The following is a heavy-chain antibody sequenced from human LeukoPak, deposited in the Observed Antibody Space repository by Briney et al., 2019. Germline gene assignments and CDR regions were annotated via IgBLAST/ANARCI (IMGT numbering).Heavy chain of an antibody. D-gene: IGHD2-15*01. CDR1: GFIFSNFA. CDR3: ATQSGGYCSGGSCYSPLVAFDI. V-gene: IGHV3-66*04. CDR2: IYSGGST. J-gene: IGHJ3*02. Sequence: PGGSLRLPCAASGFIFSNFAMSWVRQAPGKGLEWVSVIYSGGSTYYADSVKGRFTISRDNSKNTLYLQMNSLRAEDTAVYYCATQSGGYCSGGSCYSPLVAFDIWGQGTMVTVSS.